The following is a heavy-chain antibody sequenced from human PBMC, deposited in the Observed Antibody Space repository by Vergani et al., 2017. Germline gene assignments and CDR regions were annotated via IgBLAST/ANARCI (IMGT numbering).Heavy chain of an antibody. J-gene: IGHJ3*02. CDR2: IYISGAT. CDR1: GDSISSAGHY. Sequence: QVQLQESGPGLLKPSQTLSLTCTVSGDSISSAGHYWTWIRQAAGRGLEWIGHIYISGATNSKSPLRSRVSISIDTSKSSFSLRLSSVTTADTAMYYCARDTFHFDSENYDDVFDSWGQGTMVIVSS. D-gene: IGHD3-16*01. V-gene: IGHV4-61*02. CDR3: ARDTFHFDSENYDDVFDS.